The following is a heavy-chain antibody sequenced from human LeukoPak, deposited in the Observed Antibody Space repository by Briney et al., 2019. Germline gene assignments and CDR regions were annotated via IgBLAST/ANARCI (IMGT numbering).Heavy chain of an antibody. CDR2: ISGSGGST. V-gene: IGHV3-23*01. D-gene: IGHD6-13*01. CDR3: AKDRLYSGYSSSPDAFDI. J-gene: IGHJ3*02. Sequence: GGSLRLSCAASGFTFSSYAMSWVRQAPGKGPEWVSAISGSGGSTYYADSVKGRFTISRDNSKNTLYLQMNSLRAEDTAVYYCAKDRLYSGYSSSPDAFDIWGQGTMVTVSS. CDR1: GFTFSSYA.